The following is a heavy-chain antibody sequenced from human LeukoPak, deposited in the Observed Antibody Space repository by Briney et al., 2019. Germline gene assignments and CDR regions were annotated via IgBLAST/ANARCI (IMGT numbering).Heavy chain of an antibody. D-gene: IGHD3-22*01. V-gene: IGHV3-23*01. J-gene: IGHJ3*02. CDR3: ARAAYDSSGSSYTAFDI. CDR1: GFTFRSYV. CDR2: ISGSGGST. Sequence: GGSLRLSCAASGFTFRSYVMNWVRQAPGKGLEWVSGISGSGGSTYYADSVKGRFTISRDNAKNSLYLQMDRLRAEDTAVYYCARAAYDSSGSSYTAFDIWGQGTMVTVSS.